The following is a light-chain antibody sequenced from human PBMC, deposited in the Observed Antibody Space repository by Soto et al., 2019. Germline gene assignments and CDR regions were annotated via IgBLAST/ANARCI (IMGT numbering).Light chain of an antibody. CDR2: DAS. CDR3: QQHGTSPIT. J-gene: IGKJ5*01. CDR1: QTISGW. V-gene: IGKV1-5*01. Sequence: DIQMTQSPATLSASVGNTVTITCRASQTISGWLAWYQQRPGKAPNLLIFDASTLESGVPSRFSGSGSGTDFTLTISRLEPEDFAVYYCQQHGTSPITFGQGTRLEIK.